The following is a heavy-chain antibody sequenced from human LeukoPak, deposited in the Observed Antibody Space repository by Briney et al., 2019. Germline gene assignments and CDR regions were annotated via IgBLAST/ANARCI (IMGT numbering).Heavy chain of an antibody. J-gene: IGHJ3*02. V-gene: IGHV5-51*01. CDR3: ARHLGKADAFDI. D-gene: IGHD3-10*01. CDR2: TYPGDSDT. Sequence: GESLKISCKGSGYTFTMYWIGWVRQMPGKGLEWMGTTYPGDSDTIYSPSFQGQVTISADNSISTAFLQWTSLKASDTAIYYCARHLGKADAFDIWGHGTVVTVSS. CDR1: GYTFTMYW.